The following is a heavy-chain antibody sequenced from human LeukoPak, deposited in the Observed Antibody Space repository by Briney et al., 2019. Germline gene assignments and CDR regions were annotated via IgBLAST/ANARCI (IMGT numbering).Heavy chain of an antibody. CDR3: ARRVYYYGSRRMGRFDY. D-gene: IGHD3-10*01. CDR1: GGSISSGSYY. V-gene: IGHV4-61*02. Sequence: PSQTLSLTCTVSGGSISSGSYYWSWIRQPAGKGLKWIGRIYTSGSTNYNPSLKSRVTISVDTSKNQFSLKLSSVTAADTAVYYCARRVYYYGSRRMGRFDYWGQGTLVTVSS. J-gene: IGHJ4*02. CDR2: IYTSGST.